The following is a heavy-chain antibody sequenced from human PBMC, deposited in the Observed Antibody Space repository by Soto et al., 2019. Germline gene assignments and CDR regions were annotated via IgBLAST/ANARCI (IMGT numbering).Heavy chain of an antibody. CDR1: GDSISSYS. J-gene: IGHJ4*02. D-gene: IGHD3-22*01. Sequence: SATLSLTCRVSGDSISSYSWSWIRQPAGKGLEWLGRVYRGTSNYNPSLKSRLIMSLDTSKNQFSLNLRSVTAADTAVYYCAIESLKETITMTVVIDHWGQGTQVTVSS. CDR3: AIESLKETITMTVVIDH. V-gene: IGHV4-4*07. CDR2: VYRGTS.